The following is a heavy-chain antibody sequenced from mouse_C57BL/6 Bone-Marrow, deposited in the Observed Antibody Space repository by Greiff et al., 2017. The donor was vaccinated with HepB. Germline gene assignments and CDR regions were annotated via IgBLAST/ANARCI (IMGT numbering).Heavy chain of an antibody. CDR3: AHPRPLYYAMDY. Sequence: QVQLKQSGPELVKPGASVKISCKASGYAFSSSWMNWVKQRPGKGLEWIGRIYPGDGDTNYNGKFKGKATLTADKSSSTAYMQLSSLTSEDSAVYFCAHPRPLYYAMDYWGQGTSVTVSS. CDR1: GYAFSSSW. D-gene: IGHD3-1*01. J-gene: IGHJ4*01. CDR2: IYPGDGDT. V-gene: IGHV1-82*01.